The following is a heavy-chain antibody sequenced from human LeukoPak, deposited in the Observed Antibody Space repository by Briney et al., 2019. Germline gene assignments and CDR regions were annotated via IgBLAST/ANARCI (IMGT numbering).Heavy chain of an antibody. V-gene: IGHV4-59*01. D-gene: IGHD3-10*01. CDR2: ISYSGST. Sequence: SETLSLTCTVSGGSMHGYYWSWIRQPPGKGLECIGYISYSGSTTHNPSLRSRGTIPVDTSKNQFSLRLTSVTAADTAVYYCARGVLIAEFLFDYWGQGALVTVSS. CDR1: GGSMHGYY. CDR3: ARGVLIAEFLFDY. J-gene: IGHJ4*02.